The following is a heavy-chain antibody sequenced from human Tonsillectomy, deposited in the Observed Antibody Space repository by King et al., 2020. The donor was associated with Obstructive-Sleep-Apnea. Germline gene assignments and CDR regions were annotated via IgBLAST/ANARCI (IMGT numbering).Heavy chain of an antibody. D-gene: IGHD3-22*01. Sequence: QLVQSGAEVKKPGESLRISCKGSGYSFTKYWISWVRQMPGKGLEWMGKIDPSDSYTNYSPSFQGHVAISTDRSIRTAYLQWSTLKASDTAMYYCARLISIYDSSGYREGFFFDFWGQGTLVTVSS. V-gene: IGHV5-10-1*01. J-gene: IGHJ4*02. CDR1: GYSFTKYW. CDR3: ARLISIYDSSGYREGFFFDF. CDR2: IDPSDSYT.